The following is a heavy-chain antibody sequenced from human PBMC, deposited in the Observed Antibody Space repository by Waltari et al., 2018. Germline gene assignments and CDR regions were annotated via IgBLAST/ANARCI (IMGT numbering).Heavy chain of an antibody. CDR3: ARDMGIYTNYAAY. J-gene: IGHJ4*02. D-gene: IGHD4-4*01. Sequence: EVQLVESGGGLVQPGGSLRLSCVASGSTFSRHWMSWLRQAPGKGLEWVANINEDESEKFYADSVKGRFTISRDNAKNSLYLQMNSLRVEDTAYYYCARDMGIYTNYAAYWGQGTLVTVSS. CDR1: GSTFSRHW. V-gene: IGHV3-7*01. CDR2: INEDESEK.